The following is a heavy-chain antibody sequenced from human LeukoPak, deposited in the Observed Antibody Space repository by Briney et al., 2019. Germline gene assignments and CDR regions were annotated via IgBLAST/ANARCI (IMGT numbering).Heavy chain of an antibody. CDR1: GFTFSSYG. D-gene: IGHD4-11*01. CDR2: ISYDGSNK. J-gene: IGHJ1*01. V-gene: IGHV3-30*03. CDR3: ARGLDLGYFQR. Sequence: GRSLRLFCAASGFTFSSYGMHWVRQAPGKGLEWVAVISYDGSNKYYADSVKGRFTISRDNSKNTLYLQMNNLRAEDTAVYHCARGLDLGYFQRWGQGTLVTVSS.